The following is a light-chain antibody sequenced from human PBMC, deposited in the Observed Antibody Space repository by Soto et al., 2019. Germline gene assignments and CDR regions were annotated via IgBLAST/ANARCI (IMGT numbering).Light chain of an antibody. CDR1: RRDVGGYNY. CDR2: EDS. J-gene: IGLJ2*01. CDR3: SSNTSISTRV. Sequence: SVLTQPASVSGSPGRSINISCTGTRRDVGGYNYVSWYQQHPGTAPKLMIYEDSNRHSGVSNRFSGSKSGSTASLTISWLQADDEADYYCSSNTSISTRVFGGGTKLTVL. V-gene: IGLV2-14*01.